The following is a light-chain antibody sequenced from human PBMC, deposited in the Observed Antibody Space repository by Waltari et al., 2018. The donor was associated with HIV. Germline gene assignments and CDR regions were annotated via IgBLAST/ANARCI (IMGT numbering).Light chain of an antibody. V-gene: IGKV1-16*02. CDR2: AAS. CDR1: RGISNY. J-gene: IGKJ2*01. CDR3: QQYNSYPYT. Sequence: DIQMTQSPSSLSASVGDRVTITCRASRGISNYLAWFQHKPGKAPKSLIYAASNLQSGVPSKFSGSGSGTDFTLTISSLQPEDFATYYCQQYNSYPYTLGQGTKLEIK.